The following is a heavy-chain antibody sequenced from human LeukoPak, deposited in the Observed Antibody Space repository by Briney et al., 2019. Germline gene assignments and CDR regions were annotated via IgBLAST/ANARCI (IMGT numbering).Heavy chain of an antibody. V-gene: IGHV3-21*01. CDR2: ISSSSSYI. CDR3: ARAAATGDFPDY. J-gene: IGHJ4*02. CDR1: GFTFSSYS. Sequence: GGSLRLSCAASGFTFSSYSMNWVRQAPGKGLEWVSSISSSSSYIYYADSVKGRFTISRDNAKNSLYLQMNSLRAEDTAVYYCARAAATGDFPDYWGQGTLVTVSS. D-gene: IGHD7-27*01.